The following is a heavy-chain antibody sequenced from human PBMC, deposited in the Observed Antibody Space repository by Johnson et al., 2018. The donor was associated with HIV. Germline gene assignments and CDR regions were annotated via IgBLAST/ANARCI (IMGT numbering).Heavy chain of an antibody. CDR2: IKSKTDGGTT. D-gene: IGHD3-22*01. CDR1: GFTFSNAW. Sequence: EVQLVESGGGLVQPGGSLRLSCAASGFTFSNAWMSWVRQAPGKGLEWVGRIKSKTDGGTTDYAAPVKGRFTISRDDSKNTLYLQMNSLRAEDTAVYYCAKDTVWSSGYYGGAFDIWGQGTMVTVSS. CDR3: AKDTVWSSGYYGGAFDI. V-gene: IGHV3-15*01. J-gene: IGHJ3*02.